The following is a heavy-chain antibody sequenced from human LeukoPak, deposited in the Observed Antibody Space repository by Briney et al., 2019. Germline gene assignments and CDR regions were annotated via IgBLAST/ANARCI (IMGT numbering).Heavy chain of an antibody. J-gene: IGHJ3*02. Sequence: KPSETLSLTCTASGGSISSSSYYWGWIRQPPGKGLEWIGSIYYSGSTYYNPSLKSRVTMSVDTSKDQFSLKLSSVTAADTAVYYCARDRRVSFRIDYGDPDAFDIWGQGTMVTVSS. CDR2: IYYSGST. CDR1: GGSISSSSYY. CDR3: ARDRRVSFRIDYGDPDAFDI. V-gene: IGHV4-39*07. D-gene: IGHD4-17*01.